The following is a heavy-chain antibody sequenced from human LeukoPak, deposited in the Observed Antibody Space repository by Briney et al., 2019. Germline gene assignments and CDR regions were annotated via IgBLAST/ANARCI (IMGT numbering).Heavy chain of an antibody. Sequence: GGSLRLSCAASGFTFSSYAKHWVRQAPGKGLEWVAVISYEGSNKYYADSVKGRFTISRDNSKNTLYLQMNSLRAEDTAVYYCARGECKPSTSCYQPLYWFDPWGQGTLVTVSS. CDR1: GFTFSSYA. CDR3: ARGECKPSTSCYQPLYWFDP. J-gene: IGHJ5*02. V-gene: IGHV3-30-3*01. CDR2: ISYEGSNK. D-gene: IGHD2-2*01.